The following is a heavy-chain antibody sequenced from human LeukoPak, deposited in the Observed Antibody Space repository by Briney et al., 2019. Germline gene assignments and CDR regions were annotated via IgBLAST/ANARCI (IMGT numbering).Heavy chain of an antibody. J-gene: IGHJ5*02. D-gene: IGHD3-9*01. CDR1: GCTLTCFV. CDR2: LNAGNGNT. Sequence: GGSVTVSCKSSGCTLTCFVRHWVGPAPGQRVEGMGWLNAGNGNTKYAQKFRSRVTITRDTSASTAYIALSSLRSEDTAVFFKQKTAYDILTGEIHNWFDPWGQGTLVTVSS. V-gene: IGHV1-3*01. CDR3: QKTAYDILTGEIHNWFDP.